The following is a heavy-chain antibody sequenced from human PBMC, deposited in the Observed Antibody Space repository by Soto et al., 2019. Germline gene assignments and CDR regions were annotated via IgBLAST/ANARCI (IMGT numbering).Heavy chain of an antibody. CDR1: GYTFTSYD. J-gene: IGHJ3*02. CDR2: MNPNSGNT. CDR3: ARDYYSSGAHDAFDI. D-gene: IGHD6-19*01. V-gene: IGHV1-8*01. Sequence: AAVKVSCKASGYTFTSYDINWVRQATGQGLEWMGWMNPNSGNTGYAQKFQGRVTMTRNTSISTAYMELSSLRSEDTAVYYCARDYYSSGAHDAFDIWGQGTVVTVSS.